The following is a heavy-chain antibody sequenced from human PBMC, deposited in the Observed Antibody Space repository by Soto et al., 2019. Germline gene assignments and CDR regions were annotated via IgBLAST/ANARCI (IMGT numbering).Heavy chain of an antibody. Sequence: ASVKVSCKVSGYTLTELSMHWVRQAPGKGLEWMGGFDPEDGETIYAQKFQGRVTMTEDTSTDTAYMELSSLRSEDTAVYYCAVTRCSGGSCYSDAFDIWGQGTIVTVSS. CDR2: FDPEDGET. J-gene: IGHJ3*02. CDR3: AVTRCSGGSCYSDAFDI. D-gene: IGHD2-15*01. V-gene: IGHV1-24*01. CDR1: GYTLTELS.